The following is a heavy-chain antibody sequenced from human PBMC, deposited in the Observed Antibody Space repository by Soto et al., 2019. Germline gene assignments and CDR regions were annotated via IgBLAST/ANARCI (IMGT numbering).Heavy chain of an antibody. V-gene: IGHV1-69*12. CDR2: IIPIFGTA. D-gene: IGHD6-19*01. CDR3: ASPPNESSGYYYGMDV. CDR1: GGTFSSYA. J-gene: IGHJ6*02. Sequence: QVQLVQSGAEVKKPGSSVKVSCKASGGTFSSYAISWVRQAPGQGLEWMGGIIPIFGTANYAQKFQGRVTSTADEYTSTAYMELSSLRSEDTAVYYCASPPNESSGYYYGMDVWGQGTTVTVSS.